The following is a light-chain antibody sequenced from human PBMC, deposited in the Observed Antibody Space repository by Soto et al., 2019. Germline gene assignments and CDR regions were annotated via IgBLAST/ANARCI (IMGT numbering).Light chain of an antibody. CDR3: SSYTSNTTPL. CDR1: SSDVGGYNY. J-gene: IGLJ3*02. CDR2: EVS. Sequence: QSVLTQPASVSGSPGQSITISCTGTSSDVGGYNYVSWHQQHPGKPPKLMIYEVSNRPSGVSNRFSGSNSGNTAFLTISGLQAEDEADYYCSSYTSNTTPLFGGGTQLTVL. V-gene: IGLV2-14*01.